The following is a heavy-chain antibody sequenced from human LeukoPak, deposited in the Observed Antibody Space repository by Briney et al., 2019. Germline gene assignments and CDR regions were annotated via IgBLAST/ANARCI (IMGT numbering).Heavy chain of an antibody. J-gene: IGHJ5*02. CDR2: ITYKRSA. CDR1: SGFNSYY. Sequence: SETLSLTCAVYSGFNSYYFMLGRQPPGKGREWIGEITYKRSANYNSSLMSRATISIDVSQRQFSLKLTSVTAADTATYYCAVYGGDWQFLSWGQGTPVTVS. D-gene: IGHD2-21*02. V-gene: IGHV4-34*01. CDR3: AVYGGDWQFLS.